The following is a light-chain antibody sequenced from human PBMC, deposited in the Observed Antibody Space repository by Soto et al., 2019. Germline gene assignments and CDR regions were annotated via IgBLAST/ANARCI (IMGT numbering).Light chain of an antibody. J-gene: IGKJ4*01. CDR3: MQALQTPLT. Sequence: EIVMTQSPLSLPVTPGEPASISCRSSQSLLHSNGYNCLDWYVQKPGQSPQLLSYFGSNRASGVPDRFSGSGSGTDFTLKISRVEAEDVGLYYCMQALQTPLTFGGGTKVEIK. CDR1: QSLLHSNGYNC. CDR2: FGS. V-gene: IGKV2-28*01.